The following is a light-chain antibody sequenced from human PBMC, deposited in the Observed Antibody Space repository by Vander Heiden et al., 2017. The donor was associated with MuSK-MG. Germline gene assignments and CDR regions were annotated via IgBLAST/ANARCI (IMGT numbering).Light chain of an antibody. CDR3: QQYDSIPPA. J-gene: IGKJ3*01. CDR1: QSVLYSPNNKNY. CDR2: WAS. Sequence: DIVMTQSPDSLAASLGERATINCKSSQSVLYSPNNKNYLAWYQQKPGQPPKLLIYWASTRESGVPDRFSGSGSGTDFTLTISSLQAEDVAVYYCQQYDSIPPAFGHGTKVDIK. V-gene: IGKV4-1*01.